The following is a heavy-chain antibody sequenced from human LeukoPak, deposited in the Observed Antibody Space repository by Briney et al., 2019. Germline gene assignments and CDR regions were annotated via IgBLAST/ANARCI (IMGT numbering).Heavy chain of an antibody. CDR1: GGSFSGYY. CDR2: INHSGST. D-gene: IGHD4-23*01. J-gene: IGHJ4*02. CDR3: ASRNSLFI. Sequence: PSETRSLTCAVYGGSFSGYYWSWIRQPPGKGLEWIGEINHSGSTNYNPSLKSRVTISVDTSKNQFSLKLSSVTAADTAVYYCASRNSLFIWGQGTLVTVSS. V-gene: IGHV4-34*01.